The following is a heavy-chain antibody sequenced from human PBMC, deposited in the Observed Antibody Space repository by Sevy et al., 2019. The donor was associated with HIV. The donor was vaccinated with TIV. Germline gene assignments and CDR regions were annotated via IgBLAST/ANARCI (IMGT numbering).Heavy chain of an antibody. V-gene: IGHV4-59*01. Sequence: SETLSLTCTVSAVSITNYYWSWIRQPPGKGLEWIANIHYPGSTNYKPSLQSRVTISVDTSKNQFSLKLSSVTAADTAVYYRARDWGTPAAHYWYFDLWGRDTLVTVSS. D-gene: IGHD2-2*01. J-gene: IGHJ2*01. CDR2: IHYPGST. CDR3: ARDWGTPAAHYWYFDL. CDR1: AVSITNYY.